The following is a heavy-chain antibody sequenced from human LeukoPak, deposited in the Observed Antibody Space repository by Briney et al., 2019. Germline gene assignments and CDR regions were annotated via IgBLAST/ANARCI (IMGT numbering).Heavy chain of an antibody. CDR2: IYSSGTS. CDR3: ASAVGYCSGGSCEINWFDP. CDR1: GGSISSYY. J-gene: IGHJ5*02. Sequence: SETLSLTCSVSGGSISSYYWSWIRQPPGKGLEWIAYIYSSGTSNYNPSLKSRVTISVDTSKNQFSLNLNSVTAADTAVYYCASAVGYCSGGSCEINWFDPWGQGTLVTVSS. D-gene: IGHD2-15*01. V-gene: IGHV4-59*01.